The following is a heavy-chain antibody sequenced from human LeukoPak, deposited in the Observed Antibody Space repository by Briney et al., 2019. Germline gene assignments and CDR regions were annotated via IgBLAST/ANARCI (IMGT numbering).Heavy chain of an antibody. Sequence: GGSLRLSCAASGFTFSSYGMHWVRQAPGKGLEWVAVISYDGSNEYYADSVKGRLTISRDNSKNTLYLQMNSLRAEDTAVYYCAKARWDYWGQGTLVTVSS. CDR3: AKARWDY. CDR2: ISYDGSNE. V-gene: IGHV3-30*18. J-gene: IGHJ4*02. CDR1: GFTFSSYG. D-gene: IGHD2-15*01.